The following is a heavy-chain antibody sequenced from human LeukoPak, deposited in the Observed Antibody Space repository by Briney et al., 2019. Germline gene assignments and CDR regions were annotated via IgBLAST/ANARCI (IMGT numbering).Heavy chain of an antibody. V-gene: IGHV4-39*07. D-gene: IGHD3-16*01. Sequence: SETLSLTCTVSGGSISSSSYYWGWIRQPPGKGLEWIGSIYYSGSTYYNPSLKSRVTISADTSKNQFSLKLSSVTAADTAVYYCARDMIPHFDYWGQGTLVTVSS. CDR2: IYYSGST. CDR1: GGSISSSSYY. CDR3: ARDMIPHFDY. J-gene: IGHJ4*02.